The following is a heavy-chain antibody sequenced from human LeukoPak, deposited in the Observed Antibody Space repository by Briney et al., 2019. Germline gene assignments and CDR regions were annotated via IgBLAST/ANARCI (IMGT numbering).Heavy chain of an antibody. CDR3: ARDYADYVGYFFFDY. V-gene: IGHV3-23*01. CDR1: GFTFSNYA. CDR2: ISGGGETT. J-gene: IGHJ4*02. D-gene: IGHD4-17*01. Sequence: PGGSLRLSCAASGFTFSNYAMNWVRQAPGKGLEWASSISGGGETTYYADSAKGRFTISRDNSQNTLYLQMNSLRAEDTAVYYCARDYADYVGYFFFDYWGQGTLVTVSS.